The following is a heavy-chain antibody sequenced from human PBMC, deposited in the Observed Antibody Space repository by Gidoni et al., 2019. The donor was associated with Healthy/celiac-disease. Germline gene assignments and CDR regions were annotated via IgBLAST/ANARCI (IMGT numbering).Heavy chain of an antibody. CDR1: GFTFGDYA. Sequence: EVQLVESGGGLVQPGRSLRLSCTASGFTFGDYAMSWFRQAPGKGLEWVGFIRSKAYGGTTEYAASVKGRFTISRDDSKSIAYLQMNSLKTEDTAVYYCTRDGPYSSSWYSINWFDPWGQGTLVTVSS. CDR3: TRDGPYSSSWYSINWFDP. J-gene: IGHJ5*02. D-gene: IGHD6-13*01. CDR2: IRSKAYGGTT. V-gene: IGHV3-49*03.